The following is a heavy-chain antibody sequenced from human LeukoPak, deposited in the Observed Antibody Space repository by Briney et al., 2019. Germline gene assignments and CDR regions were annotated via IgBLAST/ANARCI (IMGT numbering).Heavy chain of an antibody. J-gene: IGHJ4*02. CDR1: GYTFTNYY. CDR2: LNPSGGTT. D-gene: IGHD4-17*01. CDR3: ATLLRDYGISGIDY. Sequence: GASVKVSCKASGYTFTNYYMHWVRQAPGQGLEWMGILNPSGGTTSYAQKFQGRVTMTRDTSTTTVYMELSSLRSEDTAVYYCATLLRDYGISGIDYWGLGTLVTVSS. V-gene: IGHV1-46*01.